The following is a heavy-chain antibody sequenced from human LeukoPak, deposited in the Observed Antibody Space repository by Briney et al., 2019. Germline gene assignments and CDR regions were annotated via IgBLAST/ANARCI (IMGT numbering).Heavy chain of an antibody. D-gene: IGHD3-22*01. Sequence: GGSLRLSCVASGFTFSTYGMHWVRQAPGKGLEWVAIIWYDGSNKYYADSVKGRFTISRDNSKNTLYLQMNRLRAEDTAVYYCARDPASWTYYDSSGYYDYWGQGTLVTVSS. CDR1: GFTFSTYG. J-gene: IGHJ4*02. V-gene: IGHV3-33*01. CDR3: ARDPASWTYYDSSGYYDY. CDR2: IWYDGSNK.